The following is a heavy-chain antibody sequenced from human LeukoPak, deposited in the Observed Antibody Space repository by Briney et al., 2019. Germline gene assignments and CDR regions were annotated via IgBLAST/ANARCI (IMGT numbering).Heavy chain of an antibody. V-gene: IGHV3-74*01. Sequence: LPGGSLRLSCAASGYTFSSNWMHWFRQVPGKGLEWVSRILSDGSYTSYADSVRGRFTISRDNAKNTLNLQMNSLRVEDTAVYYCARGSGSCFDLWGQGTLVTVSS. D-gene: IGHD1-26*01. CDR3: ARGSGSCFDL. CDR2: ILSDGSYT. CDR1: GYTFSSNW. J-gene: IGHJ5*02.